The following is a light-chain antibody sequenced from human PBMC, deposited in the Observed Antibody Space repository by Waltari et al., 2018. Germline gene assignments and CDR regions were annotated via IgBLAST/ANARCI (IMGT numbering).Light chain of an antibody. J-gene: IGKJ3*01. CDR2: AAS. CDR3: QQSYSTGGDHFT. Sequence: DIQMTQSPSSLSASVGDRVTITCRASQSISSYLNWYQQKPGKAPKLLIYAASSLQSGVPSRFSGSGSGTDFTLTISSLQPEDFATYYCQQSYSTGGDHFTFGPGTKVEIK. V-gene: IGKV1-39*01. CDR1: QSISSY.